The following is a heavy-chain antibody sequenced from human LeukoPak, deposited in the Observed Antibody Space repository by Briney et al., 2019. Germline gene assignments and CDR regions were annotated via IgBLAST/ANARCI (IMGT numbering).Heavy chain of an antibody. J-gene: IGHJ4*02. Sequence: GGSLRLSCVASGFTVSSNHMNWVRQAPGKGLEWVSVIYSGGSTYYADSVKGRFTISRDNSKNTLYLQMNSLRAEDTAVYYCAGSYMYYDFWSGSLDYWGQGTPVTVSS. V-gene: IGHV3-53*01. CDR2: IYSGGST. CDR3: AGSYMYYDFWSGSLDY. D-gene: IGHD3-3*01. CDR1: GFTVSSNH.